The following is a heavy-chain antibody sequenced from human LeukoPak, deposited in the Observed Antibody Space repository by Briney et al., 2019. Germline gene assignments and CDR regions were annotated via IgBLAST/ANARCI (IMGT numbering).Heavy chain of an antibody. CDR2: ISGRAGST. D-gene: IGHD4-11*01. Sequence: GGSLRLSCAASGFTFSDYYMSWIRQAPGKGLEWVSSISGRAGSTFYADSVKGRFNISRDNSRGTLYLHMRNLRVDDTAVYYCARPTTINTAAFGYWGHGTLVTVSS. J-gene: IGHJ4*01. CDR1: GFTFSDYY. CDR3: ARPTTINTAAFGY. V-gene: IGHV3-23*01.